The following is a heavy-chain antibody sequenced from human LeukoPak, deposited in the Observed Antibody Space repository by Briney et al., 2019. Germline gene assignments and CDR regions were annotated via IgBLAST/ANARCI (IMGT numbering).Heavy chain of an antibody. D-gene: IGHD4-11*01. CDR2: IYHSGST. CDR1: GYSISSGYY. J-gene: IGHJ3*01. Sequence: PSETLSLTCTVSGYSISSGYYWGWIRPPPGKGLEWIGRIYHSGSTYYNPSLTSRVTISLGTSKNQFSLKLSSVTAADTAVYYCARDLSSSSNYVDGTFDFWGQGTLVTVSS. CDR3: ARDLSSSSNYVDGTFDF. V-gene: IGHV4-38-2*02.